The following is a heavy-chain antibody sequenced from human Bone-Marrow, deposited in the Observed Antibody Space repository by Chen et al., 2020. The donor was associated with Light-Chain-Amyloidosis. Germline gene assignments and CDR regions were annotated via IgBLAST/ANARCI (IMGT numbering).Heavy chain of an antibody. CDR2: VWNDGSVK. CDR3: ARYHLGSYLKDPFDS. D-gene: IGHD3-10*01. Sequence: VQLVESGGGVVQPGESLRLSCAASGFSFSGHVMHWVRQAPGKGLEWVAVVWNDGSVKYYADSVEGRFSVSRDNPNNILYLQMDSLRVEDTGIYYCARYHLGSYLKDPFDSWGQGTRVTVSS. CDR1: GFSFSGHV. J-gene: IGHJ4*02. V-gene: IGHV3-33*01.